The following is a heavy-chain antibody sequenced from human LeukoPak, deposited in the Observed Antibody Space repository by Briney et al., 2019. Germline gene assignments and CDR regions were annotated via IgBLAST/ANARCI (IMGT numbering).Heavy chain of an antibody. CDR1: GDSVSIHY. CDR2: IQVNGDT. J-gene: IGHJ4*02. V-gene: IGHV4-4*09. D-gene: IGHD2-15*01. CDR3: SRTARYFDS. Sequence: PSDTLSLTCTVSGDSVSIHYWSSIRHAPGKGLECLRYIQVNGDTNYNPPLKDRGPLPLDTPKNHFSMRPRSVTAADTDVYYWSRTARYFDSWGQGTLVTVSS.